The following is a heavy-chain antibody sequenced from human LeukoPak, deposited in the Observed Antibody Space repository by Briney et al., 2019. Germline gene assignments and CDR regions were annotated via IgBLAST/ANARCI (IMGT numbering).Heavy chain of an antibody. CDR3: ARGCSSATCYHGIGWFDP. D-gene: IGHD2-2*01. Sequence: ASVKVSCKASGHTFTNYGINWVRQAPGQGLEWMGWISAYNDNTNYAQKLQGRVTMTTDTSTSTAYIELRSLRSDDTAVYYCARGCSSATCYHGIGWFDPWGQGTLVTVSS. CDR2: ISAYNDNT. V-gene: IGHV1-18*01. CDR1: GHTFTNYG. J-gene: IGHJ5*02.